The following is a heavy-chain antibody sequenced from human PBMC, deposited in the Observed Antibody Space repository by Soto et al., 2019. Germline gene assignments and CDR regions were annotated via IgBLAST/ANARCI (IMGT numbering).Heavy chain of an antibody. J-gene: IGHJ4*02. CDR2: INWNGDTT. D-gene: IGHD6-19*01. Sequence: GGSLRLSCSASGFTFNDYTMTWVRHVPGKGLEWVAVINWNGDTTTYADSVRGRFTIFRDNAKNSLFLQMNSLRAEDTGFYYCARNSDDSTGWHDYWGQGTLVTDSS. CDR3: ARNSDDSTGWHDY. V-gene: IGHV3-20*04. CDR1: GFTFNDYT.